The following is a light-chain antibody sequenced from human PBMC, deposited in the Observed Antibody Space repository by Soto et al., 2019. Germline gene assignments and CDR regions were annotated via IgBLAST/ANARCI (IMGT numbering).Light chain of an antibody. CDR3: SRSSSSSTKV. Sequence: QSALTQPASVSGSPGQSITISCTGTSSDVGFSNYVFWYQQHPGKAPKLIISDVSNRPSGVSNRFSGCKSGNTASLTISGLQYEDEADDYSSRSSSSSTKVFGDGTKLTVL. J-gene: IGLJ1*01. CDR1: SSDVGFSNY. V-gene: IGLV2-14*01. CDR2: DVS.